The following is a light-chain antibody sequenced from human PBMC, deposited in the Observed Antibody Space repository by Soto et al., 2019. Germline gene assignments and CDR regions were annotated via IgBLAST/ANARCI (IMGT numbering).Light chain of an antibody. Sequence: AIQLTQFPSSLSASVGDRVTITCRASHVISSALAWYQQKPGKPPKLLIYGASSLQSGVPSRFSGSGSGTDFTLTISSLLPEDFATYFCQHFNSYPLTFGGGTKVEIK. CDR2: GAS. CDR1: HVISSA. J-gene: IGKJ4*01. CDR3: QHFNSYPLT. V-gene: IGKV1-13*02.